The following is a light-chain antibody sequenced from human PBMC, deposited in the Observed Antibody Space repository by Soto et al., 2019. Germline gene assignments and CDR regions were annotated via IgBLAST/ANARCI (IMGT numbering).Light chain of an antibody. Sequence: QSALTQPPSASGSPGQSVTISCTGTGSDIGGYNFVSWYQQHPGKVPKLIIYEVNKRPSRVPDRFSGSKSGNTASLTVSGLQADDEADYYCSSYAGTNNRYVFGTGTKVTVL. CDR2: EVN. CDR1: GSDIGGYNF. CDR3: SSYAGTNNRYV. J-gene: IGLJ1*01. V-gene: IGLV2-8*01.